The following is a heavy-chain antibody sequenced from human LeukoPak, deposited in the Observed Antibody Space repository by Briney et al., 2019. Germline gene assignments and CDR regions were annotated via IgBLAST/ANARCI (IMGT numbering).Heavy chain of an antibody. CDR3: ARSNNGGWGYCDY. D-gene: IGHD3-16*01. CDR1: GFSFSNYG. V-gene: IGHV3-33*01. J-gene: IGHJ4*02. CDR2: IWYDGSNK. Sequence: PGRSLRLSCAASGFSFSNYGMHWVRQAPGKGLEWVAVIWYDGSNKYYADSVKGRFTISRDNSKNTLYVQMSSLRAEDTAVYNCARSNNGGWGYCDYWGQGSLVTVSS.